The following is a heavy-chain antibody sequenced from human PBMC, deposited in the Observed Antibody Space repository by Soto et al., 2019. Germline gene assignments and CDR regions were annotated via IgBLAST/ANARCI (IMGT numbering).Heavy chain of an antibody. CDR3: ARDLIAHYYDSSGSRKYDY. D-gene: IGHD3-22*01. Sequence: SVKVSCKASGGTFSSYAISWVRQAPGQGLEWMGGIIPIFGTANYAQKFQGRVTMTRDKSTSTVYMELSSLRSEDTAVYYCARDLIAHYYDSSGSRKYDYWGQGTLVTVSS. CDR1: GGTFSSYA. V-gene: IGHV1-69*05. CDR2: IIPIFGTA. J-gene: IGHJ4*02.